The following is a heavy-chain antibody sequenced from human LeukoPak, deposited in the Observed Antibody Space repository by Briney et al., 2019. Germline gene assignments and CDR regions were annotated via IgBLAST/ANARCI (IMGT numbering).Heavy chain of an antibody. D-gene: IGHD4-17*01. CDR2: MNTNTFI. CDR1: GFTFSSYA. V-gene: IGHV3-21*01. Sequence: GGSLRLSCAASGFTFSSYAMSWVRQAPGKGLEWVSSMNTNTFIYYANSVKGRFTISRDNAKNSLYLQMNSLRAEDTAVYYCARVYTDNGDYRDAFDIWGQETMVTVSS. CDR3: ARVYTDNGDYRDAFDI. J-gene: IGHJ3*02.